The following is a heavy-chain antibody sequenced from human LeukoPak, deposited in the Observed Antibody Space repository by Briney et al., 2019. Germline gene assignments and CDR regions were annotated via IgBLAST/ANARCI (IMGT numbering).Heavy chain of an antibody. CDR2: IYHSGST. D-gene: IGHD2-2*01. J-gene: IGHJ6*04. CDR1: GYSISSGYY. V-gene: IGHV4-38-2*02. Sequence: SETLSLTCAVSGYSISSGYYWGWIRQPPGKGLEWIGSIYHSGSTCYSPSLKSRVTISVDTSKNHFSLKLTSVTAADTAVYYCAREGRYCSSTSCPHMDVWGKGTTVTVSS. CDR3: AREGRYCSSTSCPHMDV.